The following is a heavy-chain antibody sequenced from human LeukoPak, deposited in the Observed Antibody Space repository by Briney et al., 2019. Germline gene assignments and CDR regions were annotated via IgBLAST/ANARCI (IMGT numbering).Heavy chain of an antibody. Sequence: PSETLSLTCTVSGGSISSYYWSWIRQPPGKGLEWIGYIYYSGSTNYNTSLKSRVTISVDTSKNQFSLKLSSVTAADTAVYYCASYLRAAAGYFDLWGRGTLVTVSS. D-gene: IGHD6-25*01. V-gene: IGHV4-59*01. J-gene: IGHJ2*01. CDR1: GGSISSYY. CDR3: ASYLRAAAGYFDL. CDR2: IYYSGST.